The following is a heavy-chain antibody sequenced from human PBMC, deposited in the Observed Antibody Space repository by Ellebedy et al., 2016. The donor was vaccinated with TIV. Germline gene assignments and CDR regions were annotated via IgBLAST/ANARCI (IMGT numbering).Heavy chain of an antibody. CDR2: IYSGGST. Sequence: GESLKISCAASGLTVSSYYMSWVRQAPGKGLDWVSVIYSGGSTYYADSVKGRFTISRDNSKNTLYLQMNSLRAEDTAVYYCATTHYDSSGYYYKYFQHWGQGTLVTVSS. J-gene: IGHJ1*01. D-gene: IGHD3-22*01. CDR3: ATTHYDSSGYYYKYFQH. CDR1: GLTVSSYY. V-gene: IGHV3-53*01.